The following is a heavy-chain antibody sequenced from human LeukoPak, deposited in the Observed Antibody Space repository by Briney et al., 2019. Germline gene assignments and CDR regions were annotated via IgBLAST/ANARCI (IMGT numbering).Heavy chain of an antibody. D-gene: IGHD6-13*01. V-gene: IGHV3-30-3*01. CDR1: GFTFSSYA. Sequence: GGSLRLSCAASGFTFSSYAMHWVREAPGKGLEWVAVISYDGSNKYYADSVKGRFTISRDNPKNTLYLQMNSLRAEDTAVYYCAVDLAAAVAPDYWGQGTLVTVSS. J-gene: IGHJ4*02. CDR3: AVDLAAAVAPDY. CDR2: ISYDGSNK.